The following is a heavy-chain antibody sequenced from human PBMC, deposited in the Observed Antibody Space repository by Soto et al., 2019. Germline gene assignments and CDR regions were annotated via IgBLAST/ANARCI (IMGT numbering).Heavy chain of an antibody. Sequence: SETLSLTCTVSGGSISTYYWSWIRQPPGKGLEWIGYVFYSGSTNYNPSLKSRVTISVDTSKNQFSLKLSPVTAADTAVYYCARVVCSGGNCYLFDSWGQGTLVTVSS. J-gene: IGHJ4*02. V-gene: IGHV4-59*01. CDR1: GGSISTYY. D-gene: IGHD2-15*01. CDR2: VFYSGST. CDR3: ARVVCSGGNCYLFDS.